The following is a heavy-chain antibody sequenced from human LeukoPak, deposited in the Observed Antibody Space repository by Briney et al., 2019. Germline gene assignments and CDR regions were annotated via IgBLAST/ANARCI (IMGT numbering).Heavy chain of an antibody. CDR2: IYYSGST. Sequence: PSETLSLTCTVSGGSISSYYWSWIRQPPGKGLEWIGYIYYSGSTNYNPSLKSRVTISVDTSKNQFSLKLSSVTAADTAVYYCARILRAEYDFWSGYLVEDYYYGMDVWGQGTTVTVSS. CDR1: GGSISSYY. V-gene: IGHV4-59*01. CDR3: ARILRAEYDFWSGYLVEDYYYGMDV. D-gene: IGHD3-3*01. J-gene: IGHJ6*01.